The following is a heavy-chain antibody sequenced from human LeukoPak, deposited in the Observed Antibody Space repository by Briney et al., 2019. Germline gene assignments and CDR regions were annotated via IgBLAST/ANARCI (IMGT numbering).Heavy chain of an antibody. CDR2: IYYSGST. J-gene: IGHJ4*02. CDR1: GGSISSYY. D-gene: IGHD6-19*01. Sequence: SETLSLTCTVSGGSISSYYWSWIRQPPGKGLEWIGNIYYSGSTNYNPSLKSRVTISLDTSKNQFSLKLSSVTAADTAVYYCARRTYSSGWSNFDYWGQGTLVTVSS. V-gene: IGHV4-59*01. CDR3: ARRTYSSGWSNFDY.